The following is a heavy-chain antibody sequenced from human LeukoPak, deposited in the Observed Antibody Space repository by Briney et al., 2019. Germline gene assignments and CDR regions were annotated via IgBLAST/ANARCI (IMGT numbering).Heavy chain of an antibody. Sequence: SETLSLTCTVSGGSISSSSYYWGWIRQPPGKGLEWIGSLYYSGSTYYNPSLKSRVTISVDTSKNQFSLKLGSVTAAGTAVYYCARRSSSWNAFDIWGRGTMVTVSS. CDR3: ARRSSSWNAFDI. V-gene: IGHV4-39*01. D-gene: IGHD6-6*01. CDR2: LYYSGST. CDR1: GGSISSSSYY. J-gene: IGHJ3*02.